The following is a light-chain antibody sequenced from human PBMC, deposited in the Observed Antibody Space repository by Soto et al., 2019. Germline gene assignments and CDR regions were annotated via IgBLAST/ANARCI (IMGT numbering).Light chain of an antibody. CDR2: EVT. CDR1: SSDVGGYNY. CDR3: NSFTSINTLV. J-gene: IGLJ3*02. Sequence: QSVLTQPASVSGSPGQSITISCTGTSSDVGGYNYVSWYQQYPGKAPTLLIYEVTHRPTGVSNRFSGSKSDNTASLTISGLQAEDEADYYCNSFTSINTLVFGGGTKVTVL. V-gene: IGLV2-14*01.